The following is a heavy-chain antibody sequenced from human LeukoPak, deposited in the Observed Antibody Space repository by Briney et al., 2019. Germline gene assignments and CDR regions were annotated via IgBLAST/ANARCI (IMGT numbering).Heavy chain of an antibody. J-gene: IGHJ3*02. Sequence: SVKVSCXASGGTFSSYAISWVRQAPGQGLEWMGGIIPIFGTANYAQKFQGRVTITTDESTSTAYMELSSLRSEDTAVYYCAREHYYDSSGYLSAFDIWGQGTMVTVSS. CDR1: GGTFSSYA. V-gene: IGHV1-69*05. D-gene: IGHD3-22*01. CDR3: AREHYYDSSGYLSAFDI. CDR2: IIPIFGTA.